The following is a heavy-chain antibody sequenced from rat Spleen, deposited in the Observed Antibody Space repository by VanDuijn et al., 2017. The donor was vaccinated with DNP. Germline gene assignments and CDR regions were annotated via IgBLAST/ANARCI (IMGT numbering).Heavy chain of an antibody. Sequence: QVQLKESGPGLVQPSQTLSLTCTVSGFSLTTYGVSWVRQPPGKGLEWIGALSSGGRTYYNSALKSRLSISRDTSKSQVFLKMNSLQTEDTATYYCARWTRYFDYWGQGVMVTVSS. D-gene: IGHD1-7*01. CDR1: GFSLTTYG. CDR2: LSSGGRT. J-gene: IGHJ2*01. CDR3: ARWTRYFDY. V-gene: IGHV2S12*01.